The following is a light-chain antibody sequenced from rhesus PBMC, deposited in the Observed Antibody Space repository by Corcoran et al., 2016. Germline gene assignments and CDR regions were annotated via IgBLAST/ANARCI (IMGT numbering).Light chain of an antibody. CDR2: DAS. CDR1: QAITND. Sequence: IQMTQSPSSLSASVGDRVTITCRASQAITNDLARSQQKPGETPRLLIYDASSLQSGIPSRFSGSGSGTDFTLTISSLQSEDFATYYCQHYYSTPRTFGQGTKVEIK. V-gene: IGKV1S17*01. CDR3: QHYYSTPRT. J-gene: IGKJ1*01.